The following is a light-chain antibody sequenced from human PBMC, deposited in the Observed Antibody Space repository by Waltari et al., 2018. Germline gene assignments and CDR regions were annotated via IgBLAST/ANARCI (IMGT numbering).Light chain of an antibody. V-gene: IGKV1-9*01. Sequence: DIQLTQSPSFLSASVGDSVTIPCRASKGISSFLAWYQQQPGKAPKLLFYAASTLQAGVPSRFSGSGSGTEFTLTISSLPPEDFATYDCQQLYSYPFTFGPGTKVDIK. CDR1: KGISSF. CDR2: AAS. CDR3: QQLYSYPFT. J-gene: IGKJ3*01.